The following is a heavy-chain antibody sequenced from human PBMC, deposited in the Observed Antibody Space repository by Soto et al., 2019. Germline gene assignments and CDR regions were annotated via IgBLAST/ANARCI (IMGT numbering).Heavy chain of an antibody. CDR3: ARDKITGSFDY. V-gene: IGHV4-34*01. D-gene: IGHD2-8*02. J-gene: IGHJ4*02. CDR1: GGSFSGYY. CDR2: INHSGST. Sequence: SETLSLTCAVYGGSFSGYYWTWIRQPPGTGLEWIGEINHSGSTNYNPSLKSRVTISVDTSKNQFSLKLTSVTAADTAVYYCARDKITGSFDYWGKGTLVTVYS.